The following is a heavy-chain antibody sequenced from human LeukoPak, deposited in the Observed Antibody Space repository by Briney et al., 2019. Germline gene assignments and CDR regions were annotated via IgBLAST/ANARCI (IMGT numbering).Heavy chain of an antibody. CDR1: GGSISSSSYY. CDR2: IYYSGST. D-gene: IGHD5-24*01. Sequence: SETLSLTCTVSGGSISSSSYYWGWIRQPPGKGLEWIGSIYYSGSTYYNPSLKSRVTISVDTSKNQFSLKLSSVTAADTAVYYCARHGVEMATKDFDYWGQGTLVTVSS. V-gene: IGHV4-39*01. J-gene: IGHJ4*02. CDR3: ARHGVEMATKDFDY.